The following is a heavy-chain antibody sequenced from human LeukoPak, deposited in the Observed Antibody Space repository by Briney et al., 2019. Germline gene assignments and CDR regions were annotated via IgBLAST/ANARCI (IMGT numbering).Heavy chain of an antibody. V-gene: IGHV4-4*07. D-gene: IGHD2-2*01. J-gene: IGHJ5*02. CDR2: IYTSGST. Sequence: PSETLSLTCTVSGGSISSYYWSWIRQPAGKGLEWIGRIYTSGSTNYNPSLKSRVTMSVDTSKNQFSLKLSSVTAADTAMYYCARDAPVVVPAAIHGAYNWFDPWGQGTLVTVSS. CDR1: GGSISSYY. CDR3: ARDAPVVVPAAIHGAYNWFDP.